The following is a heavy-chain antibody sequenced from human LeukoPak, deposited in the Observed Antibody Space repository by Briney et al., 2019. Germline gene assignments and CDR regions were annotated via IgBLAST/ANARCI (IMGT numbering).Heavy chain of an antibody. CDR1: GFTFSSYS. Sequence: GGSLRLSCAASGFTFSSYSMNWVRQAPGKGLEWVSSISSSSSYICYADSVKGRFTISRDNAKNSLYLQMNSLRAEDTAVYYCARGAYGDYVYPDYWGQGTLVTVSS. CDR3: ARGAYGDYVYPDY. J-gene: IGHJ4*02. D-gene: IGHD4-17*01. CDR2: ISSSSSYI. V-gene: IGHV3-21*01.